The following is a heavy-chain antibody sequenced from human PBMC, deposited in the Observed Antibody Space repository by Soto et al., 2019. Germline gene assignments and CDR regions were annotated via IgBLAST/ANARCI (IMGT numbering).Heavy chain of an antibody. CDR1: EFRFADYT. V-gene: IGHV3-9*01. CDR3: AKGAISGTLNWFDP. J-gene: IGHJ5*02. Sequence: EVQLVESGGGLVQPGRSLRLSCAASEFRFADYTMHWVRQAPGKGLEWVSGLTWNSESIAYADSVKGRFTISRDNAKNSLYLQMNSLRAEDTAFYFCAKGAISGTLNWFDPWGQGTLVTVSS. D-gene: IGHD6-13*01. CDR2: LTWNSESI.